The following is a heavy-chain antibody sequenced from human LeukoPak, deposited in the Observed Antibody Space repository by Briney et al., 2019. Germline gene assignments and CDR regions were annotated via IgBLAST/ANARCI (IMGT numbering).Heavy chain of an antibody. V-gene: IGHV3-7*01. CDR1: GLTFTNFW. CDR2: INPYGGGK. CDR3: SGRDSSRSPRAY. D-gene: IGHD2-2*01. Sequence: GGSLRLSCAASGLTFTNFWMNWVRLAPGRGLEWLANINPYGGGKYYVDSVKGRFAISRDNAKNEVYLEMNSLRAEDTGVYYCSGRDSSRSPRAYWGQGALVSVSS. J-gene: IGHJ4*02.